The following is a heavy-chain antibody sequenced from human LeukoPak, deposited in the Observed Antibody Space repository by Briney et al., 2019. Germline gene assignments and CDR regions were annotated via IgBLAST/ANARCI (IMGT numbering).Heavy chain of an antibody. CDR1: GFTFSSYW. D-gene: IGHD2-2*01. V-gene: IGHV3-7*01. CDR3: ARERRIPHCSSTSCYYYYMDV. J-gene: IGHJ6*03. Sequence: PGGSLRLSCAASGFTFSSYWMSWVRQAPGKGLEWVANIKQDGSEKYYVDSVKGRFTISRDNAKNSLYLQMNSLRAEDTAVYYCARERRIPHCSSTSCYYYYMDVWGKGTTVTVSS. CDR2: IKQDGSEK.